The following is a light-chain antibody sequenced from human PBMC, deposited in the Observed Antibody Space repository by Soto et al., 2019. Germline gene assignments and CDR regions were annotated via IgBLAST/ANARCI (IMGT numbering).Light chain of an antibody. CDR2: GAS. CDR3: QQYNNWPLT. J-gene: IGKJ4*01. V-gene: IGKV3-15*01. Sequence: EIVMTQSPATLSVSPGERATLSCRASQSVSSNLAWYQHQPGQAPRVLIYGASTRATGFPARFSGSGSDTEFTLTISSLQSEDFAVYYCQQYNNWPLTFGGGTKVEIK. CDR1: QSVSSN.